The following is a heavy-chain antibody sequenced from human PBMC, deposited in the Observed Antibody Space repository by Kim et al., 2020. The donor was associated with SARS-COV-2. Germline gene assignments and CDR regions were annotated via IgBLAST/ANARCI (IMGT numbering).Heavy chain of an antibody. CDR2: ISYNGRNK. J-gene: IGHJ4*02. CDR3: ARMSQVAPEDY. V-gene: IGHV3-30*03. Sequence: GGSLRLSCAASGFTFSSYAMRWVRQAPGKGLEWVAIISYNGRNKYYSDSVKGRFTISRDNSQSTLYLQMNSLRAEDTAVYYCARMSQVAPEDYWGQGTLVTVSS. CDR1: GFTFSSYA.